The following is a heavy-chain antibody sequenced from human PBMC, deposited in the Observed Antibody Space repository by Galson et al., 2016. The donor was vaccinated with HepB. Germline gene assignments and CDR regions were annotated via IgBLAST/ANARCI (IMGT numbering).Heavy chain of an antibody. CDR1: GFTFSSYS. V-gene: IGHV3-23*01. Sequence: SLRLSCAASGFTFSSYSMVWVRQTPGKGLEWVSDIIGSGGSTLYGDSVKGRFTISRDNSKNTVYLQMNSLRAEDTAVYYCAASSGWWAEHHWGQGTLVTVSS. D-gene: IGHD6-19*01. J-gene: IGHJ5*02. CDR2: IIGSGGST. CDR3: AASSGWWAEHH.